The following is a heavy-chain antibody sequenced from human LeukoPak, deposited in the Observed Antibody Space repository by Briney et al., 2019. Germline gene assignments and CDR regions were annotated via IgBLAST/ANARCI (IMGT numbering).Heavy chain of an antibody. D-gene: IGHD6-13*01. V-gene: IGHV4-34*01. J-gene: IGHJ5*02. CDR2: INHSGST. Sequence: SETLSLTCAVYGGSFSGYYWSWIRQPPGKGLEWIGEINHSGSTNYNPSLKSRVAISVDTSKNQFSLKLSSVTAADTAVYYCARRETYSSSSSGKRNWFDPWGQGTLVTVSS. CDR3: ARRETYSSSSSGKRNWFDP. CDR1: GGSFSGYY.